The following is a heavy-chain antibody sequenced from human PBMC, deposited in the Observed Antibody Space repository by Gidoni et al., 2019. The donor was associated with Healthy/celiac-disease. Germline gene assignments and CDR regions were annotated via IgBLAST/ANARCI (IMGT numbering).Heavy chain of an antibody. V-gene: IGHV3-30-3*01. Sequence: QVQLVESGGGVVQPGRSLRLSCAASGFTFRSSAMPWVRQAPGKGLEWVAVISYDGSNKYYADSVKGRFTISRDNSKNTLYLQMNSLRAEDTAVYYCARDPWDYYDSSGYSGALDYWGQGTLVTVSS. CDR2: ISYDGSNK. CDR3: ARDPWDYYDSSGYSGALDY. J-gene: IGHJ4*02. D-gene: IGHD3-22*01. CDR1: GFTFRSSA.